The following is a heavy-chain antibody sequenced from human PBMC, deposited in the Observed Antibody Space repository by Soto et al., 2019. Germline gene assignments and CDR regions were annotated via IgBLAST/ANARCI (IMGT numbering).Heavy chain of an antibody. V-gene: IGHV4-59*08. CDR2: IYYSGST. CDR1: GGSISSYY. J-gene: IGHJ4*02. CDR3: ARSQNGENGH. D-gene: IGHD4-17*01. Sequence: SETLSLTCTVSGGSISSYYWSWIRQPPGKGLEWIGYIYYSGSTNYNPSLKSRVTISVDTSKNQFSLKLSSVTAADTAVYYCARSQNGENGHWGQGTLVTVSS.